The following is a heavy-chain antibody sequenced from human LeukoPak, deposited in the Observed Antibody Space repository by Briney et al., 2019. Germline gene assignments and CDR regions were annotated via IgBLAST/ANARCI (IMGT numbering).Heavy chain of an antibody. CDR2: ISGSGGTT. CDR3: AKDRWDSVIVPALGDLGY. Sequence: GGSLRLSCAASGFTFSSYAMTWVRQAPGKGLEWVSGISGSGGTTYYADSVKGRFTISRDNSNSTLYLQMNSLRAEDTAVYYCAKDRWDSVIVPALGDLGYWGQGTLVTVSS. J-gene: IGHJ4*02. CDR1: GFTFSSYA. V-gene: IGHV3-23*01. D-gene: IGHD2-2*01.